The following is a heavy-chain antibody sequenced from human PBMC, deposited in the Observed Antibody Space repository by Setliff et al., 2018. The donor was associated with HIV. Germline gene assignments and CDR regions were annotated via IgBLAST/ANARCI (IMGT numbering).Heavy chain of an antibody. D-gene: IGHD6-25*01. CDR2: ISGYNGNT. Sequence: ASVKVSCKASGYTFTSYGISWVRQAPGRGLEWMGWISGYNGNTNFAQKPQGRVTMTTDTSTSTAYMELRSLRSDDTAVYYCARDRLNVYSSGWGVGYWGQGTLVTVSS. V-gene: IGHV1-18*01. J-gene: IGHJ4*02. CDR1: GYTFTSYG. CDR3: ARDRLNVYSSGWGVGY.